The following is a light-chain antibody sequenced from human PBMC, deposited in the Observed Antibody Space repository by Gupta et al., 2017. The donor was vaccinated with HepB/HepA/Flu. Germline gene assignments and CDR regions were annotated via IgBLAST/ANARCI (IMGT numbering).Light chain of an antibody. CDR1: QSISSW. CDR2: KAS. CDR3: QQYNTYPT. Sequence: DIQMTQSPSTLSASVGDRVTITCRASQSISSWFGWYQQKPGKAPKLLIYKASSLESGVPPRFSGSGGGTEFTITISSLHPDDVATYYWQQYNTYPTFGQGTRLEIK. J-gene: IGKJ5*01. V-gene: IGKV1-5*03.